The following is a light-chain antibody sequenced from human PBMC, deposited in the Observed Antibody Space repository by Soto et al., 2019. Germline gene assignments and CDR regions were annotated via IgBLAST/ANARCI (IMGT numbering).Light chain of an antibody. CDR3: QQRSNWPLT. CDR2: DAS. Sequence: EIVLTQSPATLSLSPGERAALSCRASQSVSSHLAWYQQKPGQAPRLLIYDASNRATGIPARFSGSGSGTAFPLIISSLEPEYLGVYYCQQRSNWPLTFGGGTKVEIK. V-gene: IGKV3-11*01. J-gene: IGKJ4*01. CDR1: QSVSSH.